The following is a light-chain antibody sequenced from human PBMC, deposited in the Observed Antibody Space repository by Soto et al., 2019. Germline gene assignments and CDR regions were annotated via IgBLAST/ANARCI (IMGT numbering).Light chain of an antibody. CDR1: QSVNNH. V-gene: IGKV3-15*01. CDR3: QEYNTWPWT. J-gene: IGKJ1*01. CDR2: GAS. Sequence: ETLMTQSPATLSVSPGERATLSCRASQSVNNHLAWYQQKLGQAPRVLIYGASTRATGIPARFTGSGSGTEFILTITSLQSEDSAVYYCQEYNTWPWTFGQGTKVEFK.